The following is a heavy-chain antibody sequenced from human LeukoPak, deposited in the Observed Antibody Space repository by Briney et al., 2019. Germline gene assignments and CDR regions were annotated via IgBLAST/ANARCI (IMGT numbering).Heavy chain of an antibody. CDR3: AKEGFGDYGDFDY. J-gene: IGHJ4*02. D-gene: IGHD4-17*01. CDR1: GFTFSSYG. CDR2: ISYDGSNK. V-gene: IGHV3-30*18. Sequence: GGSLRLSCAASGFTFSSYGIHWVRQAPGKGLEWVAVISYDGSNKFYADSVKGRFTISRDNSKNTLYLQLNSLRAEDTAVYYCAKEGFGDYGDFDYWGQGTLVTVSS.